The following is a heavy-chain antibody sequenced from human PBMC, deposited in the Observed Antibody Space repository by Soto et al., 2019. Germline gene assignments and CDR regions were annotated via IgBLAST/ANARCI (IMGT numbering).Heavy chain of an antibody. CDR3: ARGSRGCSSTSCPLSNWFDP. CDR2: INPNSGST. V-gene: IGHV1-2*04. CDR1: GYTFTGYY. D-gene: IGHD2-2*01. Sequence: ASVKVSCKASGYTFTGYYMHWVRQAPGQGLEWMGWINPNSGSTNYAQKFQGWVTMTRDTSISTAYMELSRLRSDDTAVYYCARGSRGCSSTSCPLSNWFDPWGQGTLVTVSS. J-gene: IGHJ5*02.